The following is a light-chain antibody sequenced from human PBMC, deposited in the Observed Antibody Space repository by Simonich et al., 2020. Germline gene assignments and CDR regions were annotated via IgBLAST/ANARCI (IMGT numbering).Light chain of an antibody. J-gene: IGLJ3*02. Sequence: QSVLTQPPSASGTPGQRVTISCSGSSSNIGSNYVYWYQQLPGTAPKLHIYGNNQRPLGVPDRFSGAKSGTSASLAISGLRSEDEADYYCAAWDDSLSGPVFGGGTKLTVL. CDR3: AAWDDSLSGPV. V-gene: IGLV1-47*01. CDR2: GNN. CDR1: SSNIGSNY.